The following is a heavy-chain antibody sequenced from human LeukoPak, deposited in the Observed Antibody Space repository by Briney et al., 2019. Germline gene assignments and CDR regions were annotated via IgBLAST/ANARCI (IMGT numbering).Heavy chain of an antibody. CDR3: ANPYCGGDCYFYFDS. J-gene: IGHJ4*02. CDR2: ISYDGSNK. D-gene: IGHD2-21*02. Sequence: GGSLRLSCAASGFTFSSYGMHWVRQAPGKGLEWVAVISYDGSNKYYADSVKGRFTISRDNSKNTLYLQMNSLRAEDTAVYYCANPYCGGDCYFYFDSWGQGTLVTVSS. CDR1: GFTFSSYG. V-gene: IGHV3-30*18.